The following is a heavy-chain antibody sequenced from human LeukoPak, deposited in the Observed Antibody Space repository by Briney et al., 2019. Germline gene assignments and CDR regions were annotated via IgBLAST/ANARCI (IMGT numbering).Heavy chain of an antibody. D-gene: IGHD3-22*01. J-gene: IGHJ4*02. CDR3: TTDDYYDSSGYSPGFDY. V-gene: IGHV3-15*01. CDR2: IKSKTDGGTT. CDR1: DFTFFKAW. Sequence: GGSLRLSCAASDFTFFKAWMSWVRQAPGKGLEWVGRIKSKTDGGTTDYAAPVKGRFTISRDDSKNTLYLQMNSLKTEDTAVYYCTTDDYYDSSGYSPGFDYWGQGTRVTVSS.